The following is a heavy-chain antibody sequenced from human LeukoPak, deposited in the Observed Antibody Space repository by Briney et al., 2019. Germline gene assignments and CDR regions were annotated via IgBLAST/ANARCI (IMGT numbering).Heavy chain of an antibody. CDR1: GFTFSSYS. CDR2: ISSSSSYI. CDR3: ARDLGSMGSSLDFDY. V-gene: IGHV3-21*01. J-gene: IGHJ4*02. Sequence: GGSLRLSCAASGFTFSSYSMNWVRQAPGKGLEWVSSISSSSSYIYYAGSVKGRFTISRDNAKNSLYLQMNSLRAEDTAVYYCARDLGSMGSSLDFDYWGQGTLVTVSS. D-gene: IGHD6-6*01.